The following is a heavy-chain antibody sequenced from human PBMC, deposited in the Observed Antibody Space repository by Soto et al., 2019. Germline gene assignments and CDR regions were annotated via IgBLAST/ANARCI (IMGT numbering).Heavy chain of an antibody. V-gene: IGHV2-70*01. D-gene: IGHD6-6*01. CDR1: GFSLSTSGMC. CDR3: ARIPSSAARDHYYGMDV. CDR2: IDWDDDK. Sequence: SGPTLVNPTQTLTLTCTFSGFSLSTSGMCVSWIRQPPGKALEWLALIDWDDDKYYSTSLKTRLTISKDTSKNQVVLTMTNMDPVDTATYYCARIPSSAARDHYYGMDVWGQGTTVTVSS. J-gene: IGHJ6*02.